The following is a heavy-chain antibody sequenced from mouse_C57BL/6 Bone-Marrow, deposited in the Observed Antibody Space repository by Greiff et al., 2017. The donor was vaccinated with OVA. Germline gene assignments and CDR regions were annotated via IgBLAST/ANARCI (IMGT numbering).Heavy chain of an antibody. J-gene: IGHJ4*01. CDR2: IDPSDSYT. CDR1: GYTFTSYW. Sequence: QVQLQQPGAELVMPGASVKLSCKASGYTFTSYWMHWVKQRPGQGLEWIGEIDPSDSYTNYNQKFKGKSTLTVDKSSSTAYMQLSSLTSEDSAVYYCARDGYDEDYAMDYWGQGTSVTVSS. CDR3: ARDGYDEDYAMDY. D-gene: IGHD2-2*01. V-gene: IGHV1-69*01.